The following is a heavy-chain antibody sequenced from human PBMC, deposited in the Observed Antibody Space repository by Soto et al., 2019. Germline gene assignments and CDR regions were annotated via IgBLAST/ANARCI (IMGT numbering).Heavy chain of an antibody. Sequence: EVQLVESGGGFVQPGGSLRLSCAASGFTFSSYSMNWVRQAPGKGLAWVSYISSSSSTIYYADSVKGRVTISRDNAKNSLYLQMNSLSDEDTAVYYCAMAASEGSYYYDYGMDVWGQGSKVLFSS. CDR3: AMAASEGSYYYDYGMDV. CDR2: ISSSSSTI. J-gene: IGHJ6*02. V-gene: IGHV3-48*02. CDR1: GFTFSSYS. D-gene: IGHD6-19*01.